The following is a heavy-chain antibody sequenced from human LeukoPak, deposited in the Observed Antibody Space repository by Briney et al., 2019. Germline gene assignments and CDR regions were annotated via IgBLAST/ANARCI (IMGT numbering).Heavy chain of an antibody. J-gene: IGHJ4*02. D-gene: IGHD3-22*01. Sequence: SVKVSCKASGGTFSSYAISWVRQAPGQGLEWMGGIIPIFGTANYAQKFQGRVTITADKSTSTAYMELSSLRSEDTAVYYCARSYDSSSYSGNGYWGQGTLVTVSS. CDR1: GGTFSSYA. V-gene: IGHV1-69*06. CDR3: ARSYDSSSYSGNGY. CDR2: IIPIFGTA.